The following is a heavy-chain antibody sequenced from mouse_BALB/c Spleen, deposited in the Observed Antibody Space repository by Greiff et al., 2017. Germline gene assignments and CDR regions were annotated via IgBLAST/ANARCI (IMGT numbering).Heavy chain of an antibody. CDR1: GYAFSSSW. J-gene: IGHJ3*01. V-gene: IGHV1-82*01. D-gene: IGHD1-1*01. CDR2: IYPGDGDT. CDR3: ARDYYGSSYGWFAY. Sequence: QVQLQQSGPELVKPGASVKISCKASGYAFSSSWMNWVKQRPGQGLEWIGRIYPGDGDTNYNGKFKGKATLTADKSSSTAYMQLSSLTSVDSAVYFCARDYYGSSYGWFAYWGQGTLVTVSA.